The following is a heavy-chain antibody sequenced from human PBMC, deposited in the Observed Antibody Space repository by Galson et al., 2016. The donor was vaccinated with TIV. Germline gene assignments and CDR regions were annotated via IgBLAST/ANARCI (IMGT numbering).Heavy chain of an antibody. J-gene: IGHJ6*02. CDR1: GGTFSSFV. Sequence: SVKVSCKASGGTFSSFVVTWVRQAPGQGLEWMGGIIPLFGEAHYAQKFQGRVTISADESTSTVYMELRSLRSGDTAVYYCARCRNTAMDTSYYYYVLDVWGQGTTATVSS. CDR2: IIPLFGEA. CDR3: ARCRNTAMDTSYYYYVLDV. V-gene: IGHV1-69*13. D-gene: IGHD5-18*01.